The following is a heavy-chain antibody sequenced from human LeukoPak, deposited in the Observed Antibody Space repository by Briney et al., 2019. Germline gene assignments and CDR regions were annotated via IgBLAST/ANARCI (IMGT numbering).Heavy chain of an antibody. V-gene: IGHV3-23*01. CDR2: ISGGGGST. CDR1: GFTFSDFA. D-gene: IGHD4-17*01. Sequence: GGSLRLSCAASGFTFSDFAMSWVRQARGKGLEWVSAISGGGGSTYHADSVKGRFTISRDNSKNTLYLQMNSLRAEDTAVYYCARETYGDYIWGQGTLVTVSS. J-gene: IGHJ4*02. CDR3: ARETYGDYI.